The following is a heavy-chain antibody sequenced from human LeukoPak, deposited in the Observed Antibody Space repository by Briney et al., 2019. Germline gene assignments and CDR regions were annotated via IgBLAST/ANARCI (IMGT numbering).Heavy chain of an antibody. V-gene: IGHV3-23*01. CDR3: AKGIKRCTNGIYQPDAFDI. D-gene: IGHD2-8*01. CDR1: GFTFTSYV. Sequence: GGSLRLSCAASGFTFTSYVMRWVRQAPGKGLEWLSSVSGRGVNTYYADSVRGRFTVSRDTSENTVYLEMNALRADDTAIYYCAKGIKRCTNGIYQPDAFDIWGPGTMVTVSS. J-gene: IGHJ3*02. CDR2: VSGRGVNT.